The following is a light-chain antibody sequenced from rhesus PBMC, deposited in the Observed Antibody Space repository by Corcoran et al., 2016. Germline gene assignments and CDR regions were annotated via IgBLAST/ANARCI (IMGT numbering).Light chain of an antibody. CDR1: QGISSY. Sequence: DIQMTQSPSSLSAFVGDTVTITCRASQGISSYLNWFQKKPGKAPKLLFYVASSLESGVPSRFSGSGSGTDFTLTISSLQPEDFAVYYCLQHNSYPFTFDPGTKLDI. V-gene: IGKV1-28*03. CDR2: VAS. CDR3: LQHNSYPFT. J-gene: IGKJ3*01.